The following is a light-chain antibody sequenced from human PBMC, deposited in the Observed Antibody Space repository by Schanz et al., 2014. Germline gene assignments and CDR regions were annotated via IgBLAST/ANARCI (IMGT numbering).Light chain of an antibody. Sequence: QSALTQPASVSGSPGQSITISCTGTSSDVGGYNYVSWYQQHPGKAPKLMIYDVTNRPSGVSNRFSGSKSGNTASLTISGLQAEDEDEYHQKVFGGGTKLTVL. V-gene: IGLV2-14*01. CDR2: DVT. CDR1: SSDVGGYNY. J-gene: IGLJ3*02. CDR3: KV.